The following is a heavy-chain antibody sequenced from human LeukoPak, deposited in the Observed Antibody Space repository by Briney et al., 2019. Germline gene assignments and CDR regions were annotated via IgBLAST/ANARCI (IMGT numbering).Heavy chain of an antibody. V-gene: IGHV4-59*01. Sequence: PSETLSLTCTVSGGSISSYYWSWLRQPPGKGLEWIGYIYYSGSTNYNPSLKSRVTISVDTSKNQFSLKLSSVTAADTAVYYCARRRGGDYGMYYYYYMDVWGKGTTVTVSS. CDR3: ARRRGGDYGMYYYYYMDV. CDR1: GGSISSYY. D-gene: IGHD4-17*01. J-gene: IGHJ6*03. CDR2: IYYSGST.